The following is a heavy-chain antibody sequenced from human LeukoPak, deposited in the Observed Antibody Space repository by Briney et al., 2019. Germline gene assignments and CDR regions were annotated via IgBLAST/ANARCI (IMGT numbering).Heavy chain of an antibody. CDR2: INPNSGGT. CDR3: ARVVRPTTTVVILDAFDI. CDR1: GYTFTGYY. D-gene: IGHD4-23*01. Sequence: ASVKVSCKASGYTFTGYYMHWVRQAPGQGLEWMGRINPNSGGTNYAQKFQGRVTMTRDTSISTAYMELSRLRSDDTAVYYCARVVRPTTTVVILDAFDIWVQGTMVTVSS. J-gene: IGHJ3*02. V-gene: IGHV1-2*06.